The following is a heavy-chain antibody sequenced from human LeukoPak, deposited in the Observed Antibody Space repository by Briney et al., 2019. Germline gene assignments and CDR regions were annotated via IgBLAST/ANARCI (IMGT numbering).Heavy chain of an antibody. D-gene: IGHD6-19*01. V-gene: IGHV3-23*01. Sequence: GGSLRLSCEASGFTFSSYAMSWVRQAPGKGLDWVSAISGSGGSTYYADSVKGRFTISRDNSKNTLYLQMNSLRADDTAVYYCAKTPLSVAPEDFFDYWGQGTLVTVSS. J-gene: IGHJ4*02. CDR1: GFTFSSYA. CDR3: AKTPLSVAPEDFFDY. CDR2: ISGSGGST.